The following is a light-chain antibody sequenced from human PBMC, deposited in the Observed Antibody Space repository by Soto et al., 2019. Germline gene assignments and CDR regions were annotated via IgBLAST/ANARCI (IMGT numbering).Light chain of an antibody. V-gene: IGLV1-47*02. Sequence: QSVLTQPPSASGTPAQRVSISCSGYSSSIGTNFVYWYQQLPGTAPKVLIHSNNQRPSGVPDRFSGSKSGTSASLAISGLRSEDEADYYCAAWDDNLSTYVFGSGTKVTVL. J-gene: IGLJ1*01. CDR2: SNN. CDR3: AAWDDNLSTYV. CDR1: SSSIGTNF.